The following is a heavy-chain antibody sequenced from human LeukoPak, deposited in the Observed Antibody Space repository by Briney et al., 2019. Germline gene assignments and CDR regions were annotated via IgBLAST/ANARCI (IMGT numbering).Heavy chain of an antibody. V-gene: IGHV4-38-2*01. Sequence: SETLSLTCAVSGYSISSGYYWGWIRQPPGKGLGWIGRNYHSGSTYYNPSLKSRVTISVDTSKNPFSLKLSSVTAADTAVYYCARGELVLRFMEWFTPFDPWGQGTLVTVSS. CDR3: ARGELVLRFMEWFTPFDP. CDR2: NYHSGST. J-gene: IGHJ5*02. D-gene: IGHD3-3*01. CDR1: GYSISSGYY.